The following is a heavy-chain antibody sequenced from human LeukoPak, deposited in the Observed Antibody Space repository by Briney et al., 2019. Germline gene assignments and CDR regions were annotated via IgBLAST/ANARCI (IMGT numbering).Heavy chain of an antibody. V-gene: IGHV3-74*01. Sequence: GGSLRLSCAASGFIFSDYWMHWVRQAPGKGLVWVSRIHSDAVSTAYTDSVKGRFTISRDNAKSTVFLQMNSLGADDTAVYYCVRDIRDCPTSDPRFDPWGQGTLVTVSS. J-gene: IGHJ5*02. CDR3: VRDIRDCPTSDPRFDP. D-gene: IGHD2-8*01. CDR1: GFIFSDYW. CDR2: IHSDAVST.